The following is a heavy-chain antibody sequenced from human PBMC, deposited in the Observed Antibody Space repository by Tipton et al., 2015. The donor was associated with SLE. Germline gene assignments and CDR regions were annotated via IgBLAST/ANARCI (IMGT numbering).Heavy chain of an antibody. CDR3: AKDSPIAAAKGWFDP. CDR1: GFTFGSYG. Sequence: SLRLSCAAPGFTFGSYGMHWVRQAPGKGLEWVAVIWYDGSNKYYADSVKGRFTISRDNSKNTLYLQMNSLRAEDTAVYYCAKDSPIAAAKGWFDPWGQGTLVTVSS. J-gene: IGHJ5*02. V-gene: IGHV3-30*18. CDR2: IWYDGSNK. D-gene: IGHD6-13*01.